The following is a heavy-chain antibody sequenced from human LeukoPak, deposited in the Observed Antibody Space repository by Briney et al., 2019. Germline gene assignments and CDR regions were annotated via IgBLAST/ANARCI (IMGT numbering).Heavy chain of an antibody. CDR2: INTNTGNP. J-gene: IGHJ4*02. D-gene: IGHD3-22*01. CDR3: ARAYYESSAYRHAVYFDY. CDR1: GGTFSSYA. V-gene: IGHV7-4-1*02. Sequence: ASVKVSCKTSGGTFSSYAISWVRQAPGQGLEWMGWINTNTGNPTYAQGFTGRFVFSLDTSVSTAYLQISSLKAEDTAVYYCARAYYESSAYRHAVYFDYWGQGTLVTVSS.